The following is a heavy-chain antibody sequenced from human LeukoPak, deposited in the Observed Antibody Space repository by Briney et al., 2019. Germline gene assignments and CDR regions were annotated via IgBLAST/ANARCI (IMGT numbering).Heavy chain of an antibody. CDR2: IDKSGST. CDR3: ARVPSRRCNDGTCYPIFES. Sequence: PSETLSLTCTVSGDSVSNYYWSWIRLPPGKGLECIGYIDKSGSTNYNPSLKSRVIISVDTSKNQLSLNLISVTAADTAVYYCARVPSRRCNDGTCYPIFESWGQGTLVTVSS. J-gene: IGHJ4*02. V-gene: IGHV4-59*02. CDR1: GDSVSNYY. D-gene: IGHD2-15*01.